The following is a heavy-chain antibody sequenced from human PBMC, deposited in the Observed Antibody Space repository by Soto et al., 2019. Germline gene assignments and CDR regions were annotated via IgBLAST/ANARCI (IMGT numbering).Heavy chain of an antibody. J-gene: IGHJ3*02. D-gene: IGHD2-15*01. CDR3: YCSGGPDDAFDI. Sequence: SVKVSCKASGGTFSSYAISWVRQAPGQGLEWMGGIIPIFGTANYAQKFQGRVTITADESTSTAYMELSSLRSEDTAVYYCYCSGGPDDAFDIWGQGTMVTVSS. V-gene: IGHV1-69*13. CDR2: IIPIFGTA. CDR1: GGTFSSYA.